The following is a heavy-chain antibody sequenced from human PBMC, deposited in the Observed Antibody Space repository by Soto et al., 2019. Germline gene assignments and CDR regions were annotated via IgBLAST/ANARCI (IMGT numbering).Heavy chain of an antibody. V-gene: IGHV1-3*01. J-gene: IGHJ6*02. CDR1: GYTFTSYA. CDR2: INAGNGNT. CDR3: ARRFFYGNSMTDYSLDV. D-gene: IGHD3-3*01. Sequence: ASVKVSCKASGYTFTSYAMHWVRQAPGQRLEWMRWINAGNGNTKYSQKFQGRVTITRDTSASTAYMELSSLRSEDTAVYYCARRFFYGNSMTDYSLDVWGQGTSVTVSS.